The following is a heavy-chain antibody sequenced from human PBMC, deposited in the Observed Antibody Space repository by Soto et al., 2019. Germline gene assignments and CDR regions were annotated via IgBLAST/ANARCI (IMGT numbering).Heavy chain of an antibody. Sequence: GASVKVSCKASGYTFTSYGISWVRQAPGQGLEWMGWISAYNGNTNYAQKLQGRVTMTTDTSTSTAYMELRSLRSDDTAVYYCARGMYSSSWYYSSGNWFDPWGQGTLVTVSS. V-gene: IGHV1-18*01. CDR2: ISAYNGNT. CDR1: GYTFTSYG. D-gene: IGHD6-13*01. J-gene: IGHJ5*02. CDR3: ARGMYSSSWYYSSGNWFDP.